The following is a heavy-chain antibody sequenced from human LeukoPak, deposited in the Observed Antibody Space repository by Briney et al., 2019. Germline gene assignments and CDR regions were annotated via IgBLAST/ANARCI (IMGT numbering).Heavy chain of an antibody. CDR2: FYASGST. Sequence: SQTLSLTCSVSGGSISSGGYYWSWIRQPAGKGLEWIGRFYASGSTNYNPSLQSRVTISVDTSKNQFSLKLTSVTAADTAVYYCALGNCPTTSCYPGVAFDIWGQGTMVTVSS. V-gene: IGHV4-61*02. D-gene: IGHD2-2*01. CDR3: ALGNCPTTSCYPGVAFDI. CDR1: GGSISSGGYY. J-gene: IGHJ3*02.